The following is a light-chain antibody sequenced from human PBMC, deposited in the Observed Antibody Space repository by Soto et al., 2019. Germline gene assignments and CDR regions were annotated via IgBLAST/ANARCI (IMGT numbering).Light chain of an antibody. CDR2: GAS. J-gene: IGKJ5*01. CDR3: QQYGSSPIT. V-gene: IGKV3-20*01. CDR1: QTVSTNY. Sequence: EIVLTQAPGTLSLSPGERATLSCRSSQTVSTNYLAWYQQKPGQAPRLLIFGASSRATGIPDRFSGSGSGTDFTLTISRLEPEDFEVYYCQQYGSSPITFGQGTRLEI.